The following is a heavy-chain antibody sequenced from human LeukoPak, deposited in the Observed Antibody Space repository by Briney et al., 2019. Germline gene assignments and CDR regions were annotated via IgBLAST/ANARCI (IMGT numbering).Heavy chain of an antibody. D-gene: IGHD2-21*02. Sequence: SETLSLTCTVSGGSISSSNYYWGWIRQPPGRGLEWIGGIYYSGSTYYNPSLKSRVTISVDTSKNQFSLKLSSVSAADTAVYYCARDLLLGGGDCYSSCAFDIWGQGTMVTVSS. J-gene: IGHJ3*02. V-gene: IGHV4-39*07. CDR2: IYYSGST. CDR1: GGSISSSNYY. CDR3: ARDLLLGGGDCYSSCAFDI.